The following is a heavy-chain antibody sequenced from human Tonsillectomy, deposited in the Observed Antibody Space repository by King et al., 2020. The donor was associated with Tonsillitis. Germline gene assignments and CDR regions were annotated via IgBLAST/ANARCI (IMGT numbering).Heavy chain of an antibody. CDR1: GYTFSTYG. CDR3: ARDGGGRGVRGRFDS. J-gene: IGHJ5*01. D-gene: IGHD3-16*01. Sequence: VQLVQSGADVKKPGASLKVSCKASGYTFSTYGITWLRQAPGQGLEWMGWISAYNGHTNYAQKFQDRVTMTRDTSTSTAYMELKSLTSDDTAVYYCARDGGGRGVRGRFDSWGQGTLVSVSS. V-gene: IGHV1-18*01. CDR2: ISAYNGHT.